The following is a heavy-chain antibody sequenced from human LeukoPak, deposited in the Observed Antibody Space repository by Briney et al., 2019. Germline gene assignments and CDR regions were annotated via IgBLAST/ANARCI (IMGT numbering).Heavy chain of an antibody. V-gene: IGHV3-30*03. J-gene: IGHJ4*02. Sequence: GRSLRLSCAASGFIFSGYGMHWVRQAPGKGLEWVAVISYDGSNKYYADSVKGRFTISRDNSENTLYLQMNSLRAEDTAMYYCARDFAAMIDYWGQGTLVTVSS. D-gene: IGHD2-2*01. CDR3: ARDFAAMIDY. CDR2: ISYDGSNK. CDR1: GFIFSGYG.